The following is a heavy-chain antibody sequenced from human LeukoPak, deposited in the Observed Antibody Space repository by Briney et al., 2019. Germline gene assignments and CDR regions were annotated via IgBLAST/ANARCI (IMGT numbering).Heavy chain of an antibody. V-gene: IGHV4-38-2*02. D-gene: IGHD3-22*01. CDR1: GYSISSGYY. CDR2: IYHSGST. CDR3: ARYYYDSSGYYATTGNNWFDP. Sequence: SETLSLTCTVSGYSISSGYYWGWIRQPPGKGLEWIGSIYHSGSTYYNPSLKSRVTISVDTSKNQFSLKLSSVTAADTAVYYCARYYYDSSGYYATTGNNWFDPWGQGTLVTVSS. J-gene: IGHJ5*02.